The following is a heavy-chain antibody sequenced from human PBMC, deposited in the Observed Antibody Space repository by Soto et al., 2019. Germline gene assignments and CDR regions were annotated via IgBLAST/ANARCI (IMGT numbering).Heavy chain of an antibody. Sequence: LRLSCAASGFTFSSYAMSWVRQARGKGLEWVSAISGSGGSTYYADSVKGRFTISRDNSKNTLYLQMNSLRAEDTAVYYCAKVYGSSWYGAFDYWGQGTLVTVSS. J-gene: IGHJ4*02. CDR1: GFTFSSYA. D-gene: IGHD6-13*01. CDR3: AKVYGSSWYGAFDY. CDR2: ISGSGGST. V-gene: IGHV3-23*01.